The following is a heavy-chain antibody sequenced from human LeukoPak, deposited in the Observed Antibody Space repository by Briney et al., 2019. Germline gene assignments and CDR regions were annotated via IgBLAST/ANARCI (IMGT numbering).Heavy chain of an antibody. CDR3: ARDMNPSSSHWASDAFAI. J-gene: IGHJ3*02. Sequence: PGGSLRLSCVASGFTFSSYAMSWVRQAPGKGLEYVSVISSNGYSTDYANSLKGRFTISRDNSKNTLYLQMGSLRAEDMAVYYCARDMNPSSSHWASDAFAIWGQGTTVTVS. V-gene: IGHV3-64*01. D-gene: IGHD6-13*01. CDR1: GFTFSSYA. CDR2: ISSNGYST.